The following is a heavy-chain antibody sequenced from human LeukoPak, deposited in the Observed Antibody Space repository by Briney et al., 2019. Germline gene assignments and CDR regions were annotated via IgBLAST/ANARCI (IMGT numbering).Heavy chain of an antibody. CDR3: ARDGSHPRYPGIAVAGNFDY. Sequence: PGGSLRLSCAASGFTFSSYSMNWVRQAPGKGLEWVSSISSSSSYIYYADSVKGRFTISRDNAKNSLYLQMNSLRAEDTAVYYCARDGSHPRYPGIAVAGNFDYWGQGTLVTVSS. CDR2: ISSSSSYI. CDR1: GFTFSSYS. J-gene: IGHJ4*02. V-gene: IGHV3-21*01. D-gene: IGHD6-19*01.